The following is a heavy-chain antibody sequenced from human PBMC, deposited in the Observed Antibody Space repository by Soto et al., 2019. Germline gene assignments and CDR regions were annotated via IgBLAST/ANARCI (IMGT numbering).Heavy chain of an antibody. CDR3: AKDGGKTGTTGY. Sequence: QVQLVESGGGVVQPGRSLRLSCAASGFTFSSYAMHWVRQAPGKGLEWVAVISYDGSNKKHADSVKGRFTISRDNSKNTLYLQMNSLRAEDTAVYYCAKDGGKTGTTGYWDQGTLVTISS. V-gene: IGHV3-30*18. CDR2: ISYDGSNK. D-gene: IGHD1-7*01. CDR1: GFTFSSYA. J-gene: IGHJ4*02.